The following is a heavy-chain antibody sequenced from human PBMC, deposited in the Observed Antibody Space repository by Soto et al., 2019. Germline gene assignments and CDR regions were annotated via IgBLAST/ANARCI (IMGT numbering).Heavy chain of an antibody. Sequence: QPGGSLRLSCAASGFAFSSYAMSWVRQAPGKGLEWVSAISGSGGSTYYADSVKGRFTISRDNSKDTLYLQMNSLRAEDTAVYYCAKGLGPKHEYYYYGMDVWGQGTTVTVSS. V-gene: IGHV3-23*01. D-gene: IGHD6-6*01. CDR3: AKGLGPKHEYYYYGMDV. CDR2: ISGSGGST. J-gene: IGHJ6*02. CDR1: GFAFSSYA.